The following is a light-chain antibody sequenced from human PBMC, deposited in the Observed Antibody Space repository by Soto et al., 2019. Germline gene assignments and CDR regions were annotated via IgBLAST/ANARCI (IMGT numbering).Light chain of an antibody. CDR1: QSISSW. J-gene: IGKJ2*01. Sequence: DIQMTQSPSTLTASVGDRVTITCRASQSISSWLAWYQQKPGKAPNLLIYKTSSLESGVPSRFSGSGSGTEFTLTISSLQPDDFATYYCQQYNSYRYTFGQGTKVDIK. CDR2: KTS. V-gene: IGKV1-5*03. CDR3: QQYNSYRYT.